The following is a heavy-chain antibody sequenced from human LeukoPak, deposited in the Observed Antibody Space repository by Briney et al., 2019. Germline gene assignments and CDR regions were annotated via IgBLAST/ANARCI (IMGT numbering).Heavy chain of an antibody. CDR2: INPNSGGT. Sequence: GAPVKVSCKASGYTFTGYYMHWVRQAPGQGLEWMGRINPNSGGTNYAQKFQGRVTMTRDTSISTAYMELSRLRSDDTALYYCARRRGEPNIFDYWGQGTLVTVSS. CDR1: GYTFTGYY. CDR3: ARRRGEPNIFDY. D-gene: IGHD3-16*01. V-gene: IGHV1-2*06. J-gene: IGHJ4*02.